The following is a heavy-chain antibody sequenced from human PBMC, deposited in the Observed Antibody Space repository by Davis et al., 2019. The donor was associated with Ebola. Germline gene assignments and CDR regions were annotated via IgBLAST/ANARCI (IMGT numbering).Heavy chain of an antibody. CDR3: ARQDGEYSGYDPWGYYYYGMDV. Sequence: GESLKISCKGSGYSFTSYWISWVRQMPGKGLEWMGRIDPSDSYTNYSPSFQGHVTISADKSISTAYLQWSSLKASDTAMYYCARQDGEYSGYDPWGYYYYGMDVWGQGTTVTVSS. V-gene: IGHV5-10-1*01. J-gene: IGHJ6*02. D-gene: IGHD5-12*01. CDR1: GYSFTSYW. CDR2: IDPSDSYT.